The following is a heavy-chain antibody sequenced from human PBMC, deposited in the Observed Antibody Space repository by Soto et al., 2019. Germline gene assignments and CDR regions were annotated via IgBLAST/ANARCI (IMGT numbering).Heavy chain of an antibody. CDR1: GFTFSSHF. D-gene: IGHD2-21*01. Sequence: PGGSLILSCVASGFTFSSHFMTWVLQIPGKGLEWVSVINDSGYRASYADSVMGRFAISRDNSKNTLFLDMNSLRVEDTAVYFCAKCGANCRPGGDSWGQGTLVTVSS. V-gene: IGHV3-23*01. CDR2: INDSGYRA. CDR3: AKCGANCRPGGDS. J-gene: IGHJ4*02.